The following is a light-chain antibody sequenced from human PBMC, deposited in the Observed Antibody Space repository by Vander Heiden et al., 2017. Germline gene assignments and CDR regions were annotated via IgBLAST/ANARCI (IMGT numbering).Light chain of an antibody. CDR1: ALPKQY. Sequence: SYELTQPPSVSVSPGQTARITGSGDALPKQYADWYQQKPGQAPVLGIYKDSERPSGIPERFSGSSSGTTVTLTISGVQAEDEADYSCQSADSSATYVVFGGGTKLTVL. CDR2: KDS. V-gene: IGLV3-25*03. CDR3: QSADSSATYVV. J-gene: IGLJ2*01.